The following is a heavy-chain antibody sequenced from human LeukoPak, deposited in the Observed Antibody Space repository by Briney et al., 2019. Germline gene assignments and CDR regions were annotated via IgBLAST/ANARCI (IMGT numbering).Heavy chain of an antibody. Sequence: TGGSLRLSCAASGFTFSNYWMSWVRQAPGKGLEWVASIHQHGNEKYFVDSVRGRFTISRDNAKNSLYLQMSSLRAEDTAVYYCATLSGPLCEYSGQGTLVTVSS. J-gene: IGHJ4*02. CDR1: GFTFSNYW. D-gene: IGHD6-19*01. CDR2: IHQHGNEK. V-gene: IGHV3-7*01. CDR3: ATLSGPLCEY.